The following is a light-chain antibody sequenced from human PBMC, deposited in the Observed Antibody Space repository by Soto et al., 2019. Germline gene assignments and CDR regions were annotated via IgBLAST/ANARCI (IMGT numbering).Light chain of an antibody. J-gene: IGKJ3*01. CDR3: QQYNEYSST. CDR1: QSISSW. Sequence: DIQMTQSPSTLSASVGDRVTITCRASQSISSWLAWYQQKPGKAPKLLIYKASSLESGVPSRFSGSGSGTEFTLTISSLQPDDFATYYCQQYNEYSSTFGPGTKVDIK. V-gene: IGKV1-5*03. CDR2: KAS.